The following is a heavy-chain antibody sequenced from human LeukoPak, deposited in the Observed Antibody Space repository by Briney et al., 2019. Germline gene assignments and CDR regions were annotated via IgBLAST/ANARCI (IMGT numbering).Heavy chain of an antibody. CDR3: TRQIPYDFWSGYHDY. J-gene: IGHJ4*02. D-gene: IGHD3-3*01. CDR1: GFTFSGSA. Sequence: PGGSLKLSCAASGFTFSGSAMHWVRQASGKGLEWVGRIRSKANSYATAYAASVKGRFTISRDDSKNTAYLQMNSLKTEDTAVYYCTRQIPYDFWSGYHDYWGQGTLVTVSS. CDR2: IRSKANSYAT. V-gene: IGHV3-73*01.